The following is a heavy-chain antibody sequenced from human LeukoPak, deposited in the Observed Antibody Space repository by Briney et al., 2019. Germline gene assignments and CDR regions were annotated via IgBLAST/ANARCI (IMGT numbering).Heavy chain of an antibody. CDR1: GFTFSTYT. CDR2: ISSSSAYI. V-gene: IGHV3-21*01. Sequence: GGSLGLSCAASGFTFSTYTMNWVRQAPGKGLKWVSSISSSSAYIYYADSVKGRFTISRDNAKNSLYLQMNSLRAEDTAVYYCARVAGYCSSTSNCYSDYWGQGTLVPVSS. CDR3: ARVAGYCSSTSNCYSDY. J-gene: IGHJ4*02. D-gene: IGHD2-2*01.